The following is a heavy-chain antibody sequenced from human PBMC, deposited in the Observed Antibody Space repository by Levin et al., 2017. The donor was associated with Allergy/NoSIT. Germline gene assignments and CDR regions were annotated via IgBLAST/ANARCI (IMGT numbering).Heavy chain of an antibody. CDR3: ARRLYYYDSSGAGFDP. CDR1: GYSFTSFW. CDR2: IHPGDSNT. J-gene: IGHJ5*02. D-gene: IGHD3-22*01. Sequence: GESLKISCKGSGYSFTSFWIGWVRQMPGKGLEWMGIIHPGDSNTRYSPSFQGQVTISADKSITTAYLQWSSLKASDTAIYYCARRLYYYDSSGAGFDPWGQGTLVTVSS. V-gene: IGHV5-51*01.